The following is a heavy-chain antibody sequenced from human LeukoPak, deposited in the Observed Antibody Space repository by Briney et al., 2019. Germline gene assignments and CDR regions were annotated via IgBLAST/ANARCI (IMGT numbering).Heavy chain of an antibody. D-gene: IGHD2-15*01. V-gene: IGHV3-7*01. J-gene: IGHJ4*02. CDR3: VRDGGNGGDY. Sequence: GGSLRLSCAASGFIFSIYWMSWVRQAPGKGLEWVANIKRDGSEKYYADSVKGRFTISRDNAKNSLYLQMNRLRADDTAVYYCVRDGGNGGDYWGQGTVVTVSS. CDR2: IKRDGSEK. CDR1: GFIFSIYW.